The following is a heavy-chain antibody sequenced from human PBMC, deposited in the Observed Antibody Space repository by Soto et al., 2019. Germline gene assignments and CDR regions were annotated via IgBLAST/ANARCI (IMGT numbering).Heavy chain of an antibody. J-gene: IGHJ4*02. V-gene: IGHV1-8*01. CDR2: MNPNSGNT. Sequence: QVQLVQSGAEVKKPGASVKVSCKASGYTFTSYDINWVRQATGQGLEWMGWMNPNSGNTGYAQKFQDRVTMTSNTSTSTAHMELRSHRAEDTADYYCTRIGSYYVCSGLGGCDFWGQGILVTVSS. CDR3: TRIGSYYVCSGLGGCDF. CDR1: GYTFTSYD. D-gene: IGHD3-22*01.